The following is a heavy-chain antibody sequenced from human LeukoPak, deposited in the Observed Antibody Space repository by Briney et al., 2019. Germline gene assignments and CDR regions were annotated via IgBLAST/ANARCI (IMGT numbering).Heavy chain of an antibody. V-gene: IGHV4-39*07. Sequence: SETLSLTCTVSGGSISSSSYYWGWIRQPPGKGLEWIGSIYYSGSTYYNPSLKSRVTISVDTSKNRFSLKLSSVTAADTAVYYCARGPFGEFVSYWGQGTLVTVSS. CDR2: IYYSGST. CDR1: GGSISSSSYY. CDR3: ARGPFGEFVSY. D-gene: IGHD3-10*01. J-gene: IGHJ4*02.